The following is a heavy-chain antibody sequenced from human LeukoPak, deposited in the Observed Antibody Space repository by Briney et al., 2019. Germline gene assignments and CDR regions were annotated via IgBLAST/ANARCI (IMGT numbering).Heavy chain of an antibody. CDR3: ARKRVGSSWYFDL. CDR1: GYSISSGYY. J-gene: IGHJ2*01. Sequence: PSETLSLTCTVSGYSISSGYYWGWIRQPPGKGLEWIGSIYHSGSTYYNPSLKSRVTISVDTSKNQFSLKLSSVTAADTAVYYCARKRVGSSWYFDLWGRGTLVTVSS. D-gene: IGHD6-13*01. CDR2: IYHSGST. V-gene: IGHV4-38-2*02.